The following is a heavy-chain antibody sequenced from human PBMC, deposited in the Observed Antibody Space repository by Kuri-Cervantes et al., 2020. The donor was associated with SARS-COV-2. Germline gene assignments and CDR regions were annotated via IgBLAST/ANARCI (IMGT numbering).Heavy chain of an antibody. D-gene: IGHD1-1*01. V-gene: IGHV3-21*04. CDR3: AKDLGGAGTAAYDAFDI. CDR1: GFTFSDYN. J-gene: IGHJ3*02. CDR2: ISSSSRYI. Sequence: GGSLRLSCAASGFTFSDYNVNWLRQAPGKGLEWVSSISSSSRYIYYADSVKGRFTISRDNSKNTLYLQMNSLRAEDTAVYYCAKDLGGAGTAAYDAFDIWGQGTMVTVSS.